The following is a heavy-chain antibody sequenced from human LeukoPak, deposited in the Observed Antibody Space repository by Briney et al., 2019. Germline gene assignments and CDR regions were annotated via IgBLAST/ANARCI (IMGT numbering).Heavy chain of an antibody. J-gene: IGHJ6*02. V-gene: IGHV3-7*01. CDR1: GSMLSSYW. CDR2: LNQDGSDK. CDR3: ARDLVVPGAYFYYGMDV. Sequence: GGSLRLSCAASGSMLSSYWMSWVRQAPGKGLEWVANLNQDGSDKYYVDSVKGRFTISRDNAKNSLYLQMNSLRVDDTAVYYCARDLVVPGAYFYYGMDVWGQGTTVTVSS. D-gene: IGHD4/OR15-4a*01.